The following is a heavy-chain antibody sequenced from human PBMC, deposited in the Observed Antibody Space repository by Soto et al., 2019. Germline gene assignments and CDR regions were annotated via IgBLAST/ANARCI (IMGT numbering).Heavy chain of an antibody. CDR1: GGSFSSNP. Sequence: QVQLVQSGSEVKKPGSSVKVSCKASGGSFSSNPISWVRQAPGQGLEWMAGIIPIFATVHYAQKFQGRVTITADESTSTAYMELTSLRSEDTAVYCCARGGRGYSSAPRYYFDSWGQGTLVTVSS. CDR2: IIPIFATV. J-gene: IGHJ4*02. V-gene: IGHV1-69*01. D-gene: IGHD5-18*01. CDR3: ARGGRGYSSAPRYYFDS.